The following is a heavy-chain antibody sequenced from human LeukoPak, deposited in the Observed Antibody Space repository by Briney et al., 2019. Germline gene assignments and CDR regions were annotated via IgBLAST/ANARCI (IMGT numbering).Heavy chain of an antibody. CDR3: ARDYYDKDDAFDI. CDR1: GYTFTIYG. D-gene: IGHD3-22*01. Sequence: ASVNVSCKASGYTFTIYGISWVRQAPGQGLEWMGWISAYNGNTDYAQKLQGRVTMTTDTSTSTAYMELRSLRSDDTAVYYCARDYYDKDDAFDIWGQGTMVTVSS. CDR2: ISAYNGNT. V-gene: IGHV1-18*01. J-gene: IGHJ3*02.